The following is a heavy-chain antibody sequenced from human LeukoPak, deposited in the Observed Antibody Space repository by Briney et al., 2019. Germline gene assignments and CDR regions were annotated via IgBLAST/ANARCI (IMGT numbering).Heavy chain of an antibody. CDR2: VDPEDGET. CDR3: ATGTTKGGYFDY. CDR1: GYTFTDYY. J-gene: IGHJ4*02. D-gene: IGHD1-7*01. Sequence: ASVKVSCKVSGYTFTDYYMHWVQQAPGKGLEWMGLVDPEDGETIYAEKFQGRVTITADTSTDTAYMELSSLRAEDTAVYYCATGTTKGGYFDYWGQGTLVTVSS. V-gene: IGHV1-69-2*01.